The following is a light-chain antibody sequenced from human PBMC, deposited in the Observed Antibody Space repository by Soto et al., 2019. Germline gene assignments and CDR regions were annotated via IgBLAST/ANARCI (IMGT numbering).Light chain of an antibody. CDR1: QSVSSSY. CDR3: QQDYNLPRT. CDR2: GAS. Sequence: PGERVTLSCRASQSVSSSYLTWYQRKPGQAPRLLIYGASTRATSIPARFSGSGSGTDFTLTVSSLQPEDFAIYYCQQDYNLPRTFGQGTKVEI. V-gene: IGKV3D-7*01. J-gene: IGKJ1*01.